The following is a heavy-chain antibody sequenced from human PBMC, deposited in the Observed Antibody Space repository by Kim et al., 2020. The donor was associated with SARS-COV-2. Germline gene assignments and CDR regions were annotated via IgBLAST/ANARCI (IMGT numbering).Heavy chain of an antibody. J-gene: IGHJ2*01. V-gene: IGHV3-33*01. D-gene: IGHD2-15*01. CDR3: ARDPDCSGGSCYSGWYFDL. CDR1: GFTFSSYG. CDR2: IWYDGSNK. Sequence: GGSLRLSCAASGFTFSSYGMHWVRQAPGKGLEWVAVIWYDGSNKYYADSVKGRFTISRDNSKNTLYLQMNSLRAEDTAVYYCARDPDCSGGSCYSGWYFDLWGRGTLVTVSS.